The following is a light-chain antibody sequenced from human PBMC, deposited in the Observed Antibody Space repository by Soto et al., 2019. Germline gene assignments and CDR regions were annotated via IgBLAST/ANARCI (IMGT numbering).Light chain of an antibody. Sequence: DIQMTQSHPILCASVGDRLNITCRASQSINSWLAWYQQKRGKAPKILIYKASSLESGVPSRFSGSASGTEFTLTISSLQPDDFATYYRQQYNTYPWTFGQGTKVEVK. CDR2: KAS. CDR1: QSINSW. J-gene: IGKJ1*01. CDR3: QQYNTYPWT. V-gene: IGKV1-5*03.